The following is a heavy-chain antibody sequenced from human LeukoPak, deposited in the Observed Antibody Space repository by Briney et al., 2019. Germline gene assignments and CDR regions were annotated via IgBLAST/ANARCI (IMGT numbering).Heavy chain of an antibody. D-gene: IGHD3-3*01. J-gene: IGHJ4*02. CDR1: GFMFSDYA. CDR3: AKDPRPYYDVLVGY. Sequence: GGSLRLSCVASGFMFSDYAMSWVRQAPGKGLEWVSSISSSGGTTFYADSVKGRFTISRDLFKKTVHLEMKAMRAEDTAVYYCAKDPRPYYDVLVGYWGQGTLVTVSP. V-gene: IGHV3-23*01. CDR2: ISSSGGTT.